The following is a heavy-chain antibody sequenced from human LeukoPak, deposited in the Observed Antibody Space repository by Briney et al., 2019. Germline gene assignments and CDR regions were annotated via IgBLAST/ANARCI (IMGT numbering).Heavy chain of an antibody. J-gene: IGHJ4*02. Sequence: SVKVSCKASGGTFSSYAISWVRQAPGQGLEGMGGIIPIFGTANYAQKFPGRVTITTDESTSTAYMELSSLRSEDTAVYYCASSRGYSYGYSGYWGQGTLVTVSS. V-gene: IGHV1-69*05. CDR2: IIPIFGTA. CDR3: ASSRGYSYGYSGY. D-gene: IGHD5-18*01. CDR1: GGTFSSYA.